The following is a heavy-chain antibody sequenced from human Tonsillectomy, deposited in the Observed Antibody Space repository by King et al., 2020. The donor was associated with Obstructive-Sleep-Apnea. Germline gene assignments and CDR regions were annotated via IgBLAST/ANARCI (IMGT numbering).Heavy chain of an antibody. CDR1: GFTFSSYA. V-gene: IGHV3-23*04. CDR3: AKDFGRQTLRKIAERGDFDY. CDR2: ISGSSDII. J-gene: IGHJ4*02. Sequence: EVQLVESGGGLVQPGGSLRLSCAASGFTFSSYAMNWVRQAPGQGLEWVSGISGSSDIIHYADSVKGRFTISRDNSRNTLYLQMDSLRADDRAIYYCAKDFGRQTLRKIAERGDFDYWGQGTRVTVSS. D-gene: IGHD3-16*01.